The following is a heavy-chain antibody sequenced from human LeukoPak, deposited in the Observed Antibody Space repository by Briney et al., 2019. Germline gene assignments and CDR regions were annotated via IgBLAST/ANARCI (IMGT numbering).Heavy chain of an antibody. CDR2: IYSGGST. Sequence: GGSLRLSCAASGFTVSSNYMSWVRQAPGKGLEWVSVIYSGGSTYYADSVKGRFTISRDNSKNTLYPQVNSLRAEDTAVYYCARDKIVGVWGKGTTVTISS. J-gene: IGHJ6*04. V-gene: IGHV3-53*01. CDR1: GFTVSSNY. CDR3: ARDKIVGV. D-gene: IGHD1-26*01.